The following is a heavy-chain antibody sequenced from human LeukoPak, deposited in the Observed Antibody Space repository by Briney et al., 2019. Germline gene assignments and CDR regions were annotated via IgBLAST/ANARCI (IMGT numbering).Heavy chain of an antibody. CDR1: GLTITNYW. Sequence: GGSLRLSCAASGLTITNYWMHWVRQAPGKGLVWVSRINSDGTSASYVDSVEGRFTISRDNAKNTLYLQMNSLRAEDTALYYCARPARTLSMVPFDFWGQGTLVTVSS. J-gene: IGHJ4*02. CDR3: ARPARTLSMVPFDF. V-gene: IGHV3-74*01. CDR2: INSDGTSA. D-gene: IGHD3-10*01.